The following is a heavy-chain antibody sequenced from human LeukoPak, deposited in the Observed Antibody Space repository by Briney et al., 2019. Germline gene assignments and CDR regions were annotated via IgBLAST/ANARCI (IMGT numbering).Heavy chain of an antibody. V-gene: IGHV3-30*04. CDR1: GFIFSGYE. CDR2: ISHDGSYE. J-gene: IGHJ4*02. Sequence: PGGSLRLSCAASGFIFSGYEMHWIRQAPGKGLEWVAVISHDGSYEDYADSVKGRFTISRDNPRNTLYLQMNSLRPEDTALYYCAKGPFGSCSSPSCYFFDYWGQGTLVTLSA. CDR3: AKGPFGSCSSPSCYFFDY. D-gene: IGHD2-2*01.